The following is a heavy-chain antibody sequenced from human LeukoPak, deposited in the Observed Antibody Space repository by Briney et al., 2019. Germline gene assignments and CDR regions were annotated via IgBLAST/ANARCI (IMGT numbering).Heavy chain of an antibody. D-gene: IGHD2-2*01. V-gene: IGHV4-34*01. CDR1: GGSFSGYY. CDR2: INHSGST. J-gene: IGHJ4*02. Sequence: SETLSLTCAVYGGSFSGYYWSWIRQPPGKGLEWIGEINHSGSTNYNPSLKSRVTISVDTSKNQFSLQLNSVTPEDTAVYYCARGYHLDYWGQGTLVTVSS. CDR3: ARGYHLDY.